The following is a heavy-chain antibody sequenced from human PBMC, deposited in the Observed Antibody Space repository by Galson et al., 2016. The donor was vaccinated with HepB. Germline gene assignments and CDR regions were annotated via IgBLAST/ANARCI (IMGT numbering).Heavy chain of an antibody. CDR1: GGSISSDSHY. V-gene: IGHV4-39*01. J-gene: IGHJ4*02. D-gene: IGHD5-12*01. CDR3: ARRIGQYSGYVYYCDY. Sequence: SETLSLTCTVSGGSISSDSHYWGWIRQPPGKGLEWIGIIFYSEDTYYTPSLKSRATISIDTSKNQFSLRLRSVTAADTAVYYCARRIGQYSGYVYYCDYWGQGALVTVSS. CDR2: IFYSEDT.